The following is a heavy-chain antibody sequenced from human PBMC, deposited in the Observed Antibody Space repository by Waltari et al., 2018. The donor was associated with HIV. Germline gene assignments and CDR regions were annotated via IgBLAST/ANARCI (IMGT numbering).Heavy chain of an antibody. J-gene: IGHJ4*02. D-gene: IGHD3-10*01. Sequence: QVQLVQSGSELKAPGASVKVSCKASGYTFTTYGINCVRQAPGQGLEWMGWINTKTGNPTYAQGFTGRFVFSLDTSVTSAYLQITSLRSEDTAVYYCGRSPGRSVDYWGQGTLVTVFS. CDR1: GYTFTTYG. CDR3: GRSPGRSVDY. V-gene: IGHV7-4-1*02. CDR2: INTKTGNP.